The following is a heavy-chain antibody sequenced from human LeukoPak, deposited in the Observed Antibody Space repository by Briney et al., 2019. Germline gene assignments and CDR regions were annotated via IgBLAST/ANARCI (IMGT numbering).Heavy chain of an antibody. Sequence: SVKVSCKASGGTFSSHAIAWVRQAPGQGPEWMGGIIPISGTANYTQKFQGRVTITTDESTSTAYMELSSLTSDDTAVYYCARGLQYQLLKALGYYYMDVWGEGTTVTV. V-gene: IGHV1-69*05. CDR1: GGTFSSHA. J-gene: IGHJ6*03. CDR3: ARGLQYQLLKALGYYYMDV. CDR2: IIPISGTA. D-gene: IGHD2-2*01.